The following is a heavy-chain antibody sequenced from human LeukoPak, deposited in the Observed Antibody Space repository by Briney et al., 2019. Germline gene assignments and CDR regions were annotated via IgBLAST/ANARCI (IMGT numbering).Heavy chain of an antibody. CDR3: ARGKREYCSGGSCYPEYYFDY. CDR2: IIPIFGTA. D-gene: IGHD2-15*01. V-gene: IGHV1-69*05. J-gene: IGHJ4*02. Sequence: SSVKVSCKAPGGTFSSYAISWVRQAPGQGLEWMGGIIPIFGTANYAQKFQGRVTITTDESTSTAYMELSSLRSDDTAVYYCARGKREYCSGGSCYPEYYFDYWGQGTLVTVSS. CDR1: GGTFSSYA.